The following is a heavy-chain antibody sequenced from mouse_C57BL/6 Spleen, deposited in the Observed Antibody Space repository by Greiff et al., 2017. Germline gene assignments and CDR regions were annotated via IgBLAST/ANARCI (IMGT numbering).Heavy chain of an antibody. CDR3: ARDGGSRGDFDY. J-gene: IGHJ2*01. CDR2: INYDGSST. Sequence: EVMLVESEGGLVQPGSSMTLSCTASGFTFSDYYMAWVRQVPEKGLEWVANINYDGSSTYYLDSLKSRFIISRDNAKNILYLQMSSMKSEDTATYYCARDGGSRGDFDYWGQGTTLTVSS. CDR1: GFTFSDYY. V-gene: IGHV5-16*01.